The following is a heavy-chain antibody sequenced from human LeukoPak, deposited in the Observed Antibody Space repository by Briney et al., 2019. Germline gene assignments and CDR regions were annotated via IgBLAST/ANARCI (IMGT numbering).Heavy chain of an antibody. V-gene: IGHV3-23*01. CDR2: ISGSGGST. Sequence: PGGSLRLSCAASGFTFSSYAMSWVRQAPGKGLEWVSAISGSGGSTYYADSVKGRFTISRDNSKNTLYLQMNSLRAKDTAVYYCAKAPSSWYKVGYYFDYWGQGTLVTVSS. CDR3: AKAPSSWYKVGYYFDY. J-gene: IGHJ4*02. CDR1: GFTFSSYA. D-gene: IGHD6-13*01.